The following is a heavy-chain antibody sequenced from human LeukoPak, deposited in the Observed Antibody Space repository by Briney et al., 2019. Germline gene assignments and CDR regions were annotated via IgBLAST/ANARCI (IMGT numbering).Heavy chain of an antibody. J-gene: IGHJ4*02. CDR2: IGGSGGST. V-gene: IGHV3-23*01. CDR1: GFTFSSYA. Sequence: AESLRLSCAASGFTFSSYAMSWLRRAPGGGLQWVSAIGGSGGSTYYADSVKGRFTISRDNSKNTLYLQMNSLRAEDTAVYYCASPDAGHTWVFDYWGQGTLVTVSS. D-gene: IGHD1-14*01. CDR3: ASPDAGHTWVFDY.